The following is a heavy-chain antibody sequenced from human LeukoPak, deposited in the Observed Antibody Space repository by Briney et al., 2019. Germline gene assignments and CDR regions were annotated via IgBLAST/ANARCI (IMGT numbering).Heavy chain of an antibody. CDR1: GFTFGSYG. D-gene: IGHD6-13*01. J-gene: IGHJ4*02. CDR3: AKVGLGYSSSWYFDY. V-gene: IGHV3-33*06. CDR2: TWYDGSNK. Sequence: GGSLRLACAASGFTFGSYGMHWVRQAPGKGLEWVAVTWYDGSNKYYADSVKGRFTISRDNSKNTLYLQMNSLRAEDTAVYYCAKVGLGYSSSWYFDYWGQGTLVTVSS.